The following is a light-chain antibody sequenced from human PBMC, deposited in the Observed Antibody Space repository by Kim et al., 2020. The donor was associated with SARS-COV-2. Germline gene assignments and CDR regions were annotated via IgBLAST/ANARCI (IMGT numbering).Light chain of an antibody. CDR2: AAS. CDR1: QGISSL. V-gene: IGKV1D-12*01. Sequence: ASVGDRITITCRASQGISSLLAWYQQKPGKAPKLLIYAASSLQSGVSSRFSGSGSGTDFTLTISSLQPEDFATYYCQQANSFPHTFGQGTRLEIK. CDR3: QQANSFPHT. J-gene: IGKJ5*01.